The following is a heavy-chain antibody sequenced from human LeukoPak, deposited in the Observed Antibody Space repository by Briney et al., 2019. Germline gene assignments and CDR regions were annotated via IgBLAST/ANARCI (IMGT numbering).Heavy chain of an antibody. CDR2: IQPGGST. CDR3: ARGMAAAYDHNWFDP. V-gene: IGHV4-59*11. D-gene: IGHD6-13*01. Sequence: SETLSLTCTVSGDSMSGHSWSWMRQTPGKGLEWIGFIQPGGSTNYNPSLQSRVSMSLDTSKNQVSLTLKSVTAADTAVYFCARGMAAAYDHNWFDPWGPGTLVTVSS. CDR1: GDSMSGHS. J-gene: IGHJ5*02.